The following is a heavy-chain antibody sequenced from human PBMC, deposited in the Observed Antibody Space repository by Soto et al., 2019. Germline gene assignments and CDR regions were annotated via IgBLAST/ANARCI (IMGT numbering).Heavy chain of an antibody. D-gene: IGHD6-6*01. CDR2: IYYSGST. CDR3: ARQLVRGYYYYGMDV. J-gene: IGHJ6*02. V-gene: IGHV4-31*03. CDR1: GGSIISGGYY. Sequence: PSETLSLTCTVSGGSIISGGYYFIWIRQHPGKGLELIGYIYYSGSTYYNPSLKSRVTISVDTSKDQFSLKLSSVTAADTAVYYCARQLVRGYYYYGMDVWGQGTTVTVSS.